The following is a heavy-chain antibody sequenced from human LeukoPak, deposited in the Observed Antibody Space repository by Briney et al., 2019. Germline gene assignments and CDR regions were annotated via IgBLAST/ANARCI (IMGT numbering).Heavy chain of an antibody. CDR3: ATVRILYCSGGSCYSPESNWFDP. V-gene: IGHV1-24*01. CDR2: FDPEDGET. Sequence: ASVKVSCKVSGYTLTELSMHWVRQAPGKGLEWMGGFDPEDGETIYAQKFQGRVTMTEDTSTDTAYMELSSLRSEDTAVYYCATVRILYCSGGSCYSPESNWFDPWGQGTLVTVSS. D-gene: IGHD2-15*01. J-gene: IGHJ5*02. CDR1: GYTLTELS.